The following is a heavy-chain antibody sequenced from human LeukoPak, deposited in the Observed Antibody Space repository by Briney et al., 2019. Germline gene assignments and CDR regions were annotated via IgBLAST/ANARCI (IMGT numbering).Heavy chain of an antibody. J-gene: IGHJ4*02. D-gene: IGHD6-6*01. Sequence: SVNVSCMACGWTLPEYYMHWLGQAPGQGLEGMGWIYPNSCESNYVQKFQGRGTMTRDTSISTAYMELSWLRSDDTAVYYCARDDSSSSIFDYWGQGKLVTVSS. V-gene: IGHV1-2*02. CDR1: GWTLPEYY. CDR2: IYPNSCES. CDR3: ARDDSSSSIFDY.